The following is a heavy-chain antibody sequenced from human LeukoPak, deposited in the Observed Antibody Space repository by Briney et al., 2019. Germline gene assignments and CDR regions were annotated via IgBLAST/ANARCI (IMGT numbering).Heavy chain of an antibody. J-gene: IGHJ3*02. Sequence: SETLSLTCAVSGGSISSGGSSWSWIRQPPGKGLEWIGYIYHTGSTYYNPSLKSRLTISVDKSENQFSLNLSSVTAADTAVYYCAGPLCFGESLHVFDIWAKGQWSPSLQ. V-gene: IGHV4-30-2*01. CDR1: GGSISSGGSS. D-gene: IGHD3-10*01. CDR3: AGPLCFGESLHVFDI. CDR2: IYHTGST.